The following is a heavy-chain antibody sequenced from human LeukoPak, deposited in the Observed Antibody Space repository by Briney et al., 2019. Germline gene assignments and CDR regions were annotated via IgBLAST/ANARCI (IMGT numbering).Heavy chain of an antibody. J-gene: IGHJ4*02. V-gene: IGHV3-33*06. CDR1: GFTFSNYG. CDR3: ANNFDY. Sequence: GGSLRLSCAASGFTFSNYGMHWVRQAPGKGLEGVALMYYDGSNKYYADSVKGRFTISRDNSKNTLYLQMDRLRAEDTAVYYCANNFDYGGQGTLVTVS. CDR2: MYYDGSNK.